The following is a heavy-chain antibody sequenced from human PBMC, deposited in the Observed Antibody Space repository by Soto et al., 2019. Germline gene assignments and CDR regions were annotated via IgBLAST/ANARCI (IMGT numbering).Heavy chain of an antibody. CDR1: GYTFTSYG. CDR2: ISAYNGNT. D-gene: IGHD6-13*01. V-gene: IGHV1-18*04. Sequence: ASVKVSCKASGYTFTSYGISWVRQAPGQGLEWMGWISAYNGNTNYAQKLQGRVTMTTDTSTSTAYMELRSLRSDDTAVYYCATEKAKSASKVRPLDPWGQGTLVTVSS. J-gene: IGHJ5*02. CDR3: ATEKAKSASKVRPLDP.